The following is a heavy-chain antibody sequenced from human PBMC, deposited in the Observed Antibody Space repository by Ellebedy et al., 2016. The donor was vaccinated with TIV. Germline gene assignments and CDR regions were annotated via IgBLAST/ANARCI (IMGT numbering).Heavy chain of an antibody. CDR2: IYYTATP. J-gene: IGHJ4*01. Sequence: SETLSLXXNVPGAAISAYYWSWIRQPPGKGLEWIGYIYYTATPVYNPSLKSRVTISADTSKNQFSLNLKSVSAADTAVYYCARDPSGDYGYWGRGSLVTVSS. V-gene: IGHV4-59*01. CDR1: GAAISAYY. D-gene: IGHD4-17*01. CDR3: ARDPSGDYGY.